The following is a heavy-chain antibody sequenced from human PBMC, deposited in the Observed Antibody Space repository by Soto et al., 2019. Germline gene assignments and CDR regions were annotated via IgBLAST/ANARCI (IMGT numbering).Heavy chain of an antibody. J-gene: IGHJ4*02. CDR3: AREPLLPPGSFDS. CDR1: VFTFSDYE. Sequence: SLTLSCTASVFTFSDYEMNWFRQAPGKGLEWVSYISTGGSVTFYADSVKGRFTISRDNAKKSLFLQMNSLRAEDTAVYYCAREPLLPPGSFDSWGQGTLVTVSS. V-gene: IGHV3-48*03. CDR2: ISTGGSVT. D-gene: IGHD1-26*01.